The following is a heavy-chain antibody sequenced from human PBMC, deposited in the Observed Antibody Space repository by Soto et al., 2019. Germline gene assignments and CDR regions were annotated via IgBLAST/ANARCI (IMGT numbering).Heavy chain of an antibody. CDR3: AREGRGYNYGYVYYYHYGMDV. D-gene: IGHD5-18*01. J-gene: IGHJ6*02. V-gene: IGHV1-69*01. CDR2: IIPMFGTP. Sequence: QVQLLQSGAEVKRSGTSVKVSCKAAAGTFRSYAMSWVRQAPGQGLEWMGGIIPMFGTPNYAQNFKGRLTITADESTRTAYMELSSLRSEDTAVYYCAREGRGYNYGYVYYYHYGMDVWGQGTTVTVSS. CDR1: AGTFRSYA.